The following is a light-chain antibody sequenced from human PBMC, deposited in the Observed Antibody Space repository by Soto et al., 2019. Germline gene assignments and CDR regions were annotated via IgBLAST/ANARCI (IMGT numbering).Light chain of an antibody. CDR2: EVS. J-gene: IGLJ1*01. CDR1: SSDVGGYNY. CDR3: SSYAGITNLV. V-gene: IGLV2-8*01. Sequence: QSALTQPPSASGSPGQSVTISCTGTSSDVGGYNYVSWYQQHPGKAPKLMIYEVSKRPSGVPDRFSGSKSGNTASLTVSGLQAEYEADYYCSSYAGITNLVFGTGTKVTVL.